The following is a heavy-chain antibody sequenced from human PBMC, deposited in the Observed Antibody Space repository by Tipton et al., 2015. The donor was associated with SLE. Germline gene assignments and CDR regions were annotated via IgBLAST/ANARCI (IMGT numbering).Heavy chain of an antibody. CDR3: AKGRSKSPYYYDSSYSGGLDF. J-gene: IGHJ4*02. D-gene: IGHD3-22*01. CDR2: ISGSGGST. V-gene: IGHV3-23*01. Sequence: SLRLSCAASGFTFSSYAMSWVRQAPGKGLEWVSAISGSGGSTYYADSVKGRFTISRDNSKTTLYLQVKNLRAEDTSVYYCAKGRSKSPYYYDSSYSGGLDFWGPGTPVTVSS. CDR1: GFTFSSYA.